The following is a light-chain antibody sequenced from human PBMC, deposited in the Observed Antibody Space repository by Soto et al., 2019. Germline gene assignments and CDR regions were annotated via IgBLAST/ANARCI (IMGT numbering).Light chain of an antibody. Sequence: QSVLTQPASVSGSPGQSITISCTGTSSDVGYYNYVSWYQQHPGKAPKLLIYDVSNRPSGVSSRFSGSKSGNTASLTISGLQAEDEADYYCSSYTSSRTHVVFGGGTKLTVL. CDR2: DVS. CDR1: SSDVGYYNY. CDR3: SSYTSSRTHVV. J-gene: IGLJ2*01. V-gene: IGLV2-14*01.